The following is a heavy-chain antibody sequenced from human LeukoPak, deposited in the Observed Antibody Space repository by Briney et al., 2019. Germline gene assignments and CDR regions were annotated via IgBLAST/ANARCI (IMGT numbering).Heavy chain of an antibody. CDR2: IRYDGSNK. V-gene: IGHV3-30*02. CDR1: GFTFSSYG. CDR3: ARDRSSSSWYNWFDP. Sequence: GGSLRLSCAASGFTFSSYGMHWVRQAPGKGLEWVAFIRYDGSNKYYADSVKGRFTISRDNSKNTLYLQMNSLRAEDTAVYYCARDRSSSSWYNWFDPWGQGTLVTVSS. J-gene: IGHJ5*02. D-gene: IGHD6-13*01.